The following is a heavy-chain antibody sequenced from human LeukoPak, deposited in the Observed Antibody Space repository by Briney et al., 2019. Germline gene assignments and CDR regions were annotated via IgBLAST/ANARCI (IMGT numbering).Heavy chain of an antibody. CDR3: ARDQYYQLLL. Sequence: PGGSLRLSCAGSGFTFRGYWIHWVRQVPGKGLVWVSRINGDGSSATYADSVKGRFTISRDDAKNTVYLQMNNLRAEDTAVYYCARDQYYQLLLWGQGSLVTVPP. CDR1: GFTFRGYW. D-gene: IGHD2-2*01. CDR2: INGDGSSA. V-gene: IGHV3-74*03. J-gene: IGHJ4*02.